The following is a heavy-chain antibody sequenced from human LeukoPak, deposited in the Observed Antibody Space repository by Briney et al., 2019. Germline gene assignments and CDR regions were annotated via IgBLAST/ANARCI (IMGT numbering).Heavy chain of an antibody. CDR2: IYYSGST. CDR1: GGSISSSSYY. V-gene: IGHV4-39*02. CDR3: AKDSLSGYSYGYGGLDS. J-gene: IGHJ4*02. Sequence: SETLSLTCTVSGGSISSSSYYWGWIRQPPGKGLEWIGSIYYSGSTYYNPSLKSPVTIFVDTSKNQFSLKLSSVTAADTAVYYCAKDSLSGYSYGYGGLDSWGQGTLVTVCS. D-gene: IGHD5-18*01.